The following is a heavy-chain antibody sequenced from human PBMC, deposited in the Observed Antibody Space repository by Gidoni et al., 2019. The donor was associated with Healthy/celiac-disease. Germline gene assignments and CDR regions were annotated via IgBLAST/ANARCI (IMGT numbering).Heavy chain of an antibody. CDR1: GFTFSSYG. CDR2: ISYDGSNK. V-gene: IGHV3-30*18. CDR3: AKDSRGYGMDV. Sequence: QVQLVESGGGVVQPGRSLRLSCAAPGFTFSSYGMHWVRQAPGKGLEWVAVISYDGSNKYYADSVKGRFTISRDNSKNTLYLQMNSLRAEDTAVYYCAKDSRGYGMDVWGQGTTVTVSS. J-gene: IGHJ6*02.